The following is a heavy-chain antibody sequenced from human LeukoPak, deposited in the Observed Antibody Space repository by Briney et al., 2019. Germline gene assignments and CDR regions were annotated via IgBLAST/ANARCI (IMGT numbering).Heavy chain of an antibody. CDR3: AREGSWFDY. D-gene: IGHD1-26*01. CDR1: GLTFSDYY. V-gene: IGHV3-11*05. J-gene: IGHJ4*02. Sequence: GGSLRLSCAASGLTFSDYYMSSIRQAPGKGLEWVSYISSSSSYTNYADSVKGRFTISRDNAKNSLYLQLNSLRAADTAVYYCAREGSWFDYWGQGTLVTVSS. CDR2: ISSSSSYT.